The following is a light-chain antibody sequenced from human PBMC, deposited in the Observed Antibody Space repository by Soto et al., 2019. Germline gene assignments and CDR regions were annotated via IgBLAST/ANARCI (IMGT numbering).Light chain of an antibody. V-gene: IGLV2-11*01. CDR2: DVS. CDR1: SSDVGGYNY. CDR3: CSYAGSYTWV. Sequence: QSVLTQPRSVSGSPGQSVTISCTGTSSDVGGYNYVSWYQQHSGKAPKLMIYDVSKRPSGVPDRFSGSKSGNTASLTISGLQAEDEDDYYCCSYAGSYTWVFGGGTKLTVL. J-gene: IGLJ3*02.